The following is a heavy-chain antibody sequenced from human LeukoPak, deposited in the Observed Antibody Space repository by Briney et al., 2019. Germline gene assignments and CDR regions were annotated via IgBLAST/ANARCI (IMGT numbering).Heavy chain of an antibody. CDR3: TRETPSRYFDY. D-gene: IGHD4-23*01. CDR2: MNPNSGRT. V-gene: IGHV1-8*01. Sequence: ASVKVSCKASGYTLTSYDINWVRQATGQGLEWMGWMNPNSGRTGYAQNFQGRITITRNTSISTAYMELSSLRSEDTAVYYCTRETPSRYFDYWGQGTLDTVSS. CDR1: GYTLTSYD. J-gene: IGHJ4*02.